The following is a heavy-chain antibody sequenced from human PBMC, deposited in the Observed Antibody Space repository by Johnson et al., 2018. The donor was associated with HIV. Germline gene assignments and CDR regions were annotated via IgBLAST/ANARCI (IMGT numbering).Heavy chain of an antibody. V-gene: IGHV3-66*01. CDR1: GFTVSSNY. CDR3: ARDPTTVITMAFDI. J-gene: IGHJ3*02. D-gene: IGHD4-11*01. Sequence: VQLVESGGGLVQRGGSLRLSCAASGFTVSSNYMSWVRQAPGKGLEWVSVIYSGGRTYYADSVTGRFTISRDNSKNTLDLQINSLRVEDTAMYYCARDPTTVITMAFDIWGQGTMVTVSS. CDR2: IYSGGRT.